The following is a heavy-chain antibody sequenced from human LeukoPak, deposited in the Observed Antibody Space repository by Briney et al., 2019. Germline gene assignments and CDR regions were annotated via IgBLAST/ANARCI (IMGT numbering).Heavy chain of an antibody. V-gene: IGHV4-38-2*02. CDR2: TYHSGST. CDR3: ASEPDYGDYKFDY. J-gene: IGHJ4*02. CDR1: GYSISSGYY. D-gene: IGHD4-17*01. Sequence: SETLSLTCTVSGYSISSGYYWGWIRQPPGKGLEWIGSTYHSGSTYYNPSLKSRVTISVDTSKNQFSLKLSSVTAADTAVYYCASEPDYGDYKFDYWGQGTLVTVSS.